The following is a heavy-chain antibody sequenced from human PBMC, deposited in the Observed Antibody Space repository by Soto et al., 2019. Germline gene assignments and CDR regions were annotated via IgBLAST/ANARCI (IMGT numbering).Heavy chain of an antibody. V-gene: IGHV3-9*01. CDR3: AKDGRFSSSWFLTEIYYYYMDV. CDR2: ISWNSGSI. D-gene: IGHD6-13*01. CDR1: GFTFDDYA. J-gene: IGHJ6*03. Sequence: EVQLVESGGGLVQPGRSLRLSCAASGFTFDDYAMHWVRQAPGKGLEWVSGISWNSGSIGYADSVKGRFTISRDNAKNSLYLQMNSLRAEDTALYYCAKDGRFSSSWFLTEIYYYYMDVWGKGTTVTVSS.